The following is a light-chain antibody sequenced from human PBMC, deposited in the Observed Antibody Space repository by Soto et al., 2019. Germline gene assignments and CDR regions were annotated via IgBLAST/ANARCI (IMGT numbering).Light chain of an antibody. CDR3: QQYNSYSIT. J-gene: IGKJ5*01. V-gene: IGKV1-5*03. CDR2: KAS. Sequence: DIQMTQSPSTLSASVGDRVTITCRASQSISSWLAWYQQKPGKAPKLLIYKASSLERGVPSRFSGSGSGTEFTLTISSLQPDDFATYYCQQYNSYSITFGQGTPLEIK. CDR1: QSISSW.